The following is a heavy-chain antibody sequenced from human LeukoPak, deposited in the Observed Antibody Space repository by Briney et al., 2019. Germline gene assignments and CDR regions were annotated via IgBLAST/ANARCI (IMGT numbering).Heavy chain of an antibody. CDR1: GYTFTSYD. J-gene: IGHJ5*02. CDR2: MNPNSGNT. D-gene: IGHD3-10*01. Sequence: ASVKVSCEASGYTFTSYDINWVRQATGQGLEWMGWMNPNSGNTGYAQKFQGRVTMTRNTSISTAYMELSSLRSEDTAVYYCARERITMVRGVIITSWFDPWGQGTLVTVSS. V-gene: IGHV1-8*01. CDR3: ARERITMVRGVIITSWFDP.